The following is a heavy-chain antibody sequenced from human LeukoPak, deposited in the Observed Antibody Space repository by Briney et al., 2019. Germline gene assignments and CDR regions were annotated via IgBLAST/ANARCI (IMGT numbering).Heavy chain of an antibody. D-gene: IGHD2-21*02. CDR2: IYSGDSHT. CDR3: ASRRQGDLVWDY. J-gene: IGHJ4*02. V-gene: IGHV5-51*01. Sequence: GESLKISCKGSGYSFTYWIGWVRQMPGKGLEWMGIIYSGDSHTKYSPSFQGRVTISADKSISTAYLQWSSLEASDTAMYYCASRRQGDLVWDYWGQGTLVTVSS. CDR1: GYSFTYW.